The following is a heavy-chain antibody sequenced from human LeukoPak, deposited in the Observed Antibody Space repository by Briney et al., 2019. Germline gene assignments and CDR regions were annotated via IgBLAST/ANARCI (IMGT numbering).Heavy chain of an antibody. V-gene: IGHV4-59*12. J-gene: IGHJ4*02. CDR3: ARGRRLYYFDY. Sequence: SETLSLTCTVSGGSISSYYWSWIRQPPGKGLEWIGYIYYSGGTNYNPSLKSRVTISVDTSKNQFSLKLSSVTAADTAVYYCARGRRLYYFDYWGQGTLVTVSS. D-gene: IGHD3-16*01. CDR2: IYYSGGT. CDR1: GGSISSYY.